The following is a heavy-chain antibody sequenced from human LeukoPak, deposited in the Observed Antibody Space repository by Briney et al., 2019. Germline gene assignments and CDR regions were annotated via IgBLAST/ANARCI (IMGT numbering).Heavy chain of an antibody. V-gene: IGHV4-61*02. CDR1: GGSICSGSYY. CDR2: IYTSGST. CDR3: ARDSPHYYDSSGYHYDAFDI. D-gene: IGHD3-22*01. J-gene: IGHJ3*02. Sequence: SQTLSLTCTVSGGSICSGSYYWSWIRQPAGKGLEWIGRIYTSGSTNYNPSLKSRVTISVDTSKNQFSLKLSSVTAADTAVYYCARDSPHYYDSSGYHYDAFDIWGQGTMVTVSS.